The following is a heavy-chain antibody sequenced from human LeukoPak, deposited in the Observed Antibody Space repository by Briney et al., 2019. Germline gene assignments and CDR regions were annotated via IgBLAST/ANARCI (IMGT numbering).Heavy chain of an antibody. V-gene: IGHV4-39*07. CDR2: IFYSGRT. J-gene: IGHJ4*02. CDR1: GGSISSSGYY. CDR3: ARAHSSSWYGVYFDY. D-gene: IGHD6-13*01. Sequence: PSETLSLTCTVSGGSISSSGYYWGWIRQPPGKGLEWIGGIFYSGRTYYNPSLKSRVTISLDTSKNQFSLKLTSVTAADTAVYYCARAHSSSWYGVYFDYWGQGTLVTVSS.